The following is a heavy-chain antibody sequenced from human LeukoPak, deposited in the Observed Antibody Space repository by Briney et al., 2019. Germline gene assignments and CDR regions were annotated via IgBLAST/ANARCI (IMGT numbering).Heavy chain of an antibody. J-gene: IGHJ5*02. V-gene: IGHV1-18*01. CDR1: GYIFTSYG. D-gene: IGHD3-22*01. Sequence: ASVKVSCKASGYIFTSYGISWVRQAPGQGLEWMGCISVYNGNTNYPQRLQGRVTMTTHTSTTTAYMELRSLRSDDTAVYYCARDINGYYYDSHGYYPTDLWGQGTLVTVSS. CDR3: ARDINGYYYDSHGYYPTDL. CDR2: ISVYNGNT.